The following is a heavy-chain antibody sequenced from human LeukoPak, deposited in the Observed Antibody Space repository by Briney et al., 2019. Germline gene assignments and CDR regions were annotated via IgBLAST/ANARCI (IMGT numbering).Heavy chain of an antibody. J-gene: IGHJ4*02. CDR2: INHSGST. CDR1: GFTFSSYA. CDR3: ARRNYGVTQEGVDY. Sequence: GSLRLSCAASGFTFSSYAMSWIRQPPGKGLEWIGEINHSGSTNYNPSLKSRVTISVDTSKNQFSLKLSSVTAADTAVYYCARRNYGVTQEGVDYWGQGTLVTVSS. D-gene: IGHD4-17*01. V-gene: IGHV4-34*01.